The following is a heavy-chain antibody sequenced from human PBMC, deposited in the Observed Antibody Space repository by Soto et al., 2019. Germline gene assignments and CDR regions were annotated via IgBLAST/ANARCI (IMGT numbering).Heavy chain of an antibody. V-gene: IGHV1-18*04. CDR1: GYRFTSSG. CDR3: ATDPYCGSAPGCSALDA. Sequence: QVHLVQSGGEVKKPGASVKVSCKASGYRFTSSGFSWVRQAPGQGLEWMGWISAYNGNTLYAQKFKGRVTMTTDTSTSTDYMELGSLRSDDTAVYYCATDPYCGSAPGCSALDAWGQGTTVTVSS. J-gene: IGHJ6*02. D-gene: IGHD2-21*01. CDR2: ISAYNGNT.